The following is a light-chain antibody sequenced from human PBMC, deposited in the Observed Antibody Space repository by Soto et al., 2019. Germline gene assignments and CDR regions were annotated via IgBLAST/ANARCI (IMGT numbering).Light chain of an antibody. V-gene: IGKV3-20*01. Sequence: EIVLTQSPGTLSLSPGVRATLSCRASQSVSSSYLAWYQQKPGQAPRPLIYGASSRAIGIPDRFSGSGSGTDFTLTIRRLEPEDFAVYYCQQYGSSPWTFGQGTKVEIK. CDR2: GAS. CDR1: QSVSSSY. J-gene: IGKJ1*01. CDR3: QQYGSSPWT.